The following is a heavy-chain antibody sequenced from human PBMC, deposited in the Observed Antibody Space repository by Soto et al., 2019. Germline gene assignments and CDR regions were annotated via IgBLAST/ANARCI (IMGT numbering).Heavy chain of an antibody. CDR3: ARVKPLFTALANYFDY. D-gene: IGHD3-3*02. CDR1: GGSISSSNW. CDR2: IYHSGST. J-gene: IGHJ4*02. V-gene: IGHV4-4*02. Sequence: QVQLQESGPGLVKPSGTLSLTCAVSGGSISSSNWWSWVRQPPGKGLEWIGEIYHSGSTNYNPSLTNRVTITVDKSQTQFSLKLSSVPAADTAVYYCARVKPLFTALANYFDYWGQGTLVTVSS.